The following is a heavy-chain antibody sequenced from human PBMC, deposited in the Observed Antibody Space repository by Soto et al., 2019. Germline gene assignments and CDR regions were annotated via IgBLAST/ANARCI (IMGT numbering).Heavy chain of an antibody. D-gene: IGHD2-15*01. V-gene: IGHV1-69*13. CDR2: IIPIFGTA. J-gene: IGHJ6*02. CDR3: ARDDWDNSYCSGGSCYSNYYYYYGMDV. Sequence: SVKVSCKASGGTFSSYAISWVRQAPGQGLEWMGGIIPIFGTANYAQKFQGRVTITADESTSTAYMELSSLRSEDTAVYYCARDDWDNSYCSGGSCYSNYYYYYGMDVWGQGTTVTVSS. CDR1: GGTFSSYA.